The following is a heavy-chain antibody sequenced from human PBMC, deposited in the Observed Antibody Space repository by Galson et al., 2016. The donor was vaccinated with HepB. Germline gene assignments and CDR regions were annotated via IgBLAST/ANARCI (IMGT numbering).Heavy chain of an antibody. Sequence: SLRLSCAASGFSFGEYVMHWVRQAPGKGLEWVSLISADSATTYYVDSVKGRFTVSRDNSRNFLYLQMNSLRTEDSALYYCVNSRFDPWGQGTLVTVSS. J-gene: IGHJ5*02. CDR3: VNSRFDP. CDR2: ISADSATT. V-gene: IGHV3-43*02. CDR1: GFSFGEYV.